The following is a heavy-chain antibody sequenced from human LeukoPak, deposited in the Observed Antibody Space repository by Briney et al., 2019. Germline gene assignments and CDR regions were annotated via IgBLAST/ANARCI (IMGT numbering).Heavy chain of an antibody. CDR2: INPNSGDT. CDR3: ARDYCIGGSCWGGY. CDR1: GYTFTGSF. V-gene: IGHV1-2*02. D-gene: IGHD2-15*01. Sequence: ASMKVSCKASGYTFTGSFMHWVRQAPGQGLEWMGWINPNSGDTVYAQKFQGRVTMTRDTSISTAYMELSGLRSDHTAVYYCARDYCIGGSCWGGYWGQGTLVTVSS. J-gene: IGHJ4*02.